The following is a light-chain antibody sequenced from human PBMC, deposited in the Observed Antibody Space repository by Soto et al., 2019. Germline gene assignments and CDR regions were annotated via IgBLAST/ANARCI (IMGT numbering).Light chain of an antibody. CDR2: GAS. V-gene: IGKV3-15*01. CDR3: HQYDNWPET. CDR1: QSVNSD. J-gene: IGKJ1*01. Sequence: ETVMTQSPATLSVSPGEXXXXXXXASQSVNSDLAWYQQKPGQAPRLLIYGASTRATGIPARFSGSGSGTEFTLTISSLQSEDFAVYYCHQYDNWPETFGQGTKVDIK.